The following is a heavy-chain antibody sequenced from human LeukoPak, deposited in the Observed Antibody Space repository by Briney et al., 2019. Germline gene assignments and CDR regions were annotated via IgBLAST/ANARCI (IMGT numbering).Heavy chain of an antibody. CDR3: ASPPQRTPG. CDR2: ISYDGSNK. Sequence: GGSLRLSCAASGFTFSSYAMHWVRQAPGKGLEWVAVISYDGSNKYYADSVKGRFTISRDNSKNTLYLQMNSLRAEDTAVYYCASPPQRTPGWGQGTLVTVSS. CDR1: GFTFSSYA. D-gene: IGHD1-14*01. J-gene: IGHJ4*02. V-gene: IGHV3-30-3*01.